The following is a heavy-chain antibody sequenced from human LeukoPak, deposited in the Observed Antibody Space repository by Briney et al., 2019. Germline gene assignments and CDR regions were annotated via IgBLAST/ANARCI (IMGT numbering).Heavy chain of an antibody. Sequence: VKVSCXXXGGTXNNHAXSWVRQAPGQGLEWMGEIIPIFGATNYAQKFQGRVTITADESTSAAYMELSSLRSEDTAVYYCARDPIEDRDVYCSGGSCYSRGNGMDVWGQGTTVTVSS. J-gene: IGHJ6*02. D-gene: IGHD2-15*01. CDR3: ARDPIEDRDVYCSGGSCYSRGNGMDV. V-gene: IGHV1-69*01. CDR2: IIPIFGAT. CDR1: GGTXNNHA.